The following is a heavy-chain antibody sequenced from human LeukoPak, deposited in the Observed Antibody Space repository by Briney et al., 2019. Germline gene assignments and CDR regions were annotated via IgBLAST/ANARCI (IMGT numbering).Heavy chain of an antibody. Sequence: GSVKVSCKPSGYTFTGYYIQWVRQAPRQGLEWMGWINPNSGGTNYAQKFQGRVTMTRDTSISTAYMELSSLTSDDTAVYYCARGVVAATFYYYMDVWGKGTTVTVSS. CDR1: GYTFTGYY. J-gene: IGHJ6*03. CDR3: ARGVVAATFYYYMDV. D-gene: IGHD2-15*01. V-gene: IGHV1-2*02. CDR2: INPNSGGT.